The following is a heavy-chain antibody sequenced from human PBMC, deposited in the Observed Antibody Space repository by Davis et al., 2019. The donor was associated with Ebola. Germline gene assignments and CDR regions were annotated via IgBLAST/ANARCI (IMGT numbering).Heavy chain of an antibody. CDR3: ARDWYSSGWSPSYYYYYGMDV. V-gene: IGHV3-11*05. D-gene: IGHD6-19*01. J-gene: IGHJ6*02. Sequence: DSVKGRFSISRDNAKNLVYLQMNSLRAEDTAVYYCARDWYSSGWSPSYYYYYGMDVWGQGTTVTVSS.